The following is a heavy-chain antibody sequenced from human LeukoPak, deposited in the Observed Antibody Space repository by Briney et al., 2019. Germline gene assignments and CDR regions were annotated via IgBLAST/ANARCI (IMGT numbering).Heavy chain of an antibody. J-gene: IGHJ4*02. CDR1: GGSISSYY. D-gene: IGHD3-16*02. CDR2: IYYSGST. CDR3: ARSSRTYYDYVWGSYPPKALGY. Sequence: SETLSLTCTVSGGSISSYYWSWIRQPPGKGLEWIGYIYYSGSTNYNPSLKSRVTISVDTSKNQFSPKLSSVTAADTAVYYCARSSRTYYDYVWGSYPPKALGYWGQGTLVTVSS. V-gene: IGHV4-59*12.